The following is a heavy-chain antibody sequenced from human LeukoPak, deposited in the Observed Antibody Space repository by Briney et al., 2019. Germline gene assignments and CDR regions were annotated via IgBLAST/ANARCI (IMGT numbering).Heavy chain of an antibody. J-gene: IGHJ4*02. V-gene: IGHV3-23*01. D-gene: IGHD3-22*01. Sequence: GGSLRLSCAASRFTFSSYAMNWVRQAPGKGLEWVSAISGSGGSTNYADYVKGRFSISRDNSKNTLYLQMNTLRAEDTAVYYCAKPSSGYFRGFHYWGQGTLVTVSS. CDR3: AKPSSGYFRGFHY. CDR1: RFTFSSYA. CDR2: ISGSGGST.